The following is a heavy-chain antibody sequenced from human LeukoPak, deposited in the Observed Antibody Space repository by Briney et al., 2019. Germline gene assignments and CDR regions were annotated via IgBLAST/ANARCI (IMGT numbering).Heavy chain of an antibody. J-gene: IGHJ4*02. V-gene: IGHV3-23*01. CDR2: ISSVGGTI. CDR3: ARDPVGLTGYYDY. D-gene: IGHD3-9*01. CDR1: GFTFSSSA. Sequence: PGGSLRLSCAASGFTFSSSAMNWVRQAPGKGLEWVSAISSVGGTIYYADSVKGRFTISRDNSKNTLYLQMNSLRAEDTAVYYCARDPVGLTGYYDYWGQGTLVTVSS.